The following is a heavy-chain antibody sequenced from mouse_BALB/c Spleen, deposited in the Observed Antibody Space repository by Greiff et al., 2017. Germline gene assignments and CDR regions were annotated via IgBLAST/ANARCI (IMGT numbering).Heavy chain of an antibody. CDR1: GFTFSSFG. V-gene: IGHV5-17*02. CDR3: AREWYYFDY. J-gene: IGHJ2*01. D-gene: IGHD1-1*02. Sequence: EVQLVESGGGLVQPGGSRKLSCAASGFTFSSFGMHWVRQAPEKGLEWVAYISSGSSTIYYADTVKGRFTISRDNPKNTLFLQMTSLRSEDTAMYHCAREWYYFDYWGQGTTLTVSS. CDR2: ISSGSSTI.